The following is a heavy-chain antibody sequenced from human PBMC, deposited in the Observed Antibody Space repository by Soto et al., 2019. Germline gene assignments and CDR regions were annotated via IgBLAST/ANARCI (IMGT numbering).Heavy chain of an antibody. CDR3: ARDIGYSYGQTYGMDV. V-gene: IGHV4-4*07. CDR2: FSLSGTT. J-gene: IGHJ6*02. CDR1: GASITGTSY. Sequence: SETLSLTCTVSGASITGTSYWSWIRQPAGKGLEWIGRFSLSGTTNYNPSLRSRVTMSADVSKNQFSLRLTSVTAADTALYYCARDIGYSYGQTYGMDVWGQGTTVTVSS. D-gene: IGHD5-18*01.